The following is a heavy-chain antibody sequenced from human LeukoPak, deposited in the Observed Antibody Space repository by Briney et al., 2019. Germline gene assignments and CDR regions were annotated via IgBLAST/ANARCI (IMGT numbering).Heavy chain of an antibody. J-gene: IGHJ4*02. CDR2: IYYSGNT. D-gene: IGHD5-24*01. CDR1: GGSISSVNYY. Sequence: SETLSLTRTVSGGSISSVNYYWVWIRQPPGKGLEWIGSIYYSGNTYYNSSLKSRVTISVDTSKNQFSLKLSSVTAADTAVYYCARDYGKMATIGEFYDYWGQGTLVTVSS. V-gene: IGHV4-39*07. CDR3: ARDYGKMATIGEFYDY.